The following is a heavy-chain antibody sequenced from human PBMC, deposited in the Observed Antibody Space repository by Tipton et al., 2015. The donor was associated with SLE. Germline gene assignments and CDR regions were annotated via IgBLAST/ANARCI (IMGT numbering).Heavy chain of an antibody. J-gene: IGHJ3*01. Sequence: QLVQSGAEVKKPGASVKVLCEASGYPFTRHYVHWVRQAPGQGLEWMGIINPTGGDTNYAQKFQGRFTMTRDTSTSTVFMDLTSLTSEDTAVYYCGRSGDRGVFDVWGQGTMVTVSS. CDR1: GYPFTRHY. V-gene: IGHV1-46*03. CDR2: INPTGGDT. CDR3: GRSGDRGVFDV. D-gene: IGHD3-10*01.